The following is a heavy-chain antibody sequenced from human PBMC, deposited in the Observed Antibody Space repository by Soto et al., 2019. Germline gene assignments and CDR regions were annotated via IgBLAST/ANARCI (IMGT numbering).Heavy chain of an antibody. CDR2: ISGGGSGT. CDR1: GFTFSSYA. CDR3: AKDPKSTIRFNWFDP. V-gene: IGHV3-23*01. D-gene: IGHD2-8*01. Sequence: EVQLSESGGGLVQPGGSLRLSCAASGFTFSSYAMSWVRQAPGKGLGWVAGISGGGSGTYYADSVKGRFTVSRDNSKKTLYLQMNSLRAEDTAVYYCAKDPKSTIRFNWFDPWGQGTLVTVSS. J-gene: IGHJ5*02.